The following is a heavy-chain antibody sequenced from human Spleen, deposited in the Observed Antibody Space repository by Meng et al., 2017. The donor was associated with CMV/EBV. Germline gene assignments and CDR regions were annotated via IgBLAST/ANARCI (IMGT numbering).Heavy chain of an antibody. V-gene: IGHV4-30-4*08. J-gene: IGHJ4*02. CDR3: ARELGHNYYDSSGFFDY. D-gene: IGHD3-22*01. CDR1: SLSRGEFF. CDR2: IYYRWST. Sequence: SLSRGEFFGSWIRQSPGKGLEWIGSIYYRWSTYYNPSLKSRRIISVDAPKNQFSLKLTAMTAADTAVYYCARELGHNYYDSSGFFDYWGQGTLVTVSS.